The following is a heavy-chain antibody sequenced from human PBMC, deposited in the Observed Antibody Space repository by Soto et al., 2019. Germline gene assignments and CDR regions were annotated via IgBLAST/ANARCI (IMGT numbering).Heavy chain of an antibody. CDR3: ARDIGFYPTDPTSFDY. D-gene: IGHD5-12*01. CDR1: GYTFIKYG. CDR2: INTGNGNT. Sequence: ASVKGSCKASGYTFIKYGMYWVRQAPGERLEWMGWINTGNGNTKYSQNFQHRVTITTNTSATTAFMEVSSLTSEDTAIFYCARDIGFYPTDPTSFDYWGQGTLVTGSS. V-gene: IGHV1-3*04. J-gene: IGHJ4*02.